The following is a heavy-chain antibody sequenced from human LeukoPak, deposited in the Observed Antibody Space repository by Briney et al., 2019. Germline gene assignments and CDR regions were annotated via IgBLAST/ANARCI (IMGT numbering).Heavy chain of an antibody. CDR2: ISSSSSTI. V-gene: IGHV3-48*01. J-gene: IGHJ5*02. CDR3: ARESARYCSSTSCYGARWFDP. CDR1: GFTFNVYS. D-gene: IGHD2-2*01. Sequence: PGGSLRLSCAASGFTFNVYSMNWVRQAPGKGLEWVSYISSSSSTIYYADSVKGRFTISRDNAKNSLYLQMNSLRAEDTAVYYCARESARYCSSTSCYGARWFDPWGQGTLVTVSS.